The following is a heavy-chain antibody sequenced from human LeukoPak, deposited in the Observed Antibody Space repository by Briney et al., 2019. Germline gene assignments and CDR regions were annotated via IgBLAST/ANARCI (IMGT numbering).Heavy chain of an antibody. Sequence: GGSLRLSYAAPGFTFSSYTMNWVRQAPGKGLEWVSSISSSSSYIYYADSVKGRLTISRDNAKSSLYLQMNSLRAEDTAVYYCARDPTPRYCSGGSCYTHYGMDVWGQGTTVTVSS. J-gene: IGHJ6*02. D-gene: IGHD2-15*01. CDR1: GFTFSSYT. CDR3: ARDPTPRYCSGGSCYTHYGMDV. CDR2: ISSSSSYI. V-gene: IGHV3-21*01.